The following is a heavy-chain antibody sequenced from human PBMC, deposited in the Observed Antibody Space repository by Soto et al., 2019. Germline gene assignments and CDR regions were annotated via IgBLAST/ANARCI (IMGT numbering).Heavy chain of an antibody. CDR1: GFTFDDYA. V-gene: IGHV3-9*01. Sequence: PGGSLRLSCAASGFTFDDYAMHWVRQAPGKGLEWVSGISWNSGSIGYADSVKGRFTISRDNAKNSLYLQMNSLRAEDTALYYCAKDMRSLRCSSTSCYSFDYWGQGTLVTVSS. CDR2: ISWNSGSI. J-gene: IGHJ4*02. CDR3: AKDMRSLRCSSTSCYSFDY. D-gene: IGHD2-2*01.